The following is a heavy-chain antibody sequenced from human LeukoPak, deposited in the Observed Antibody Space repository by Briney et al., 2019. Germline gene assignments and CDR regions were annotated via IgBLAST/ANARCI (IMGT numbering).Heavy chain of an antibody. CDR1: GGSISSGYYY. CDR3: ARTEGAGLNSWYFDL. CDR2: IYHTGTT. Sequence: SETLSLTCTVSGGSISSGYYYWIWIRQHPVKGLEGIGNIYHTGTTYYNPSLESRVIMSVDTSKNQFSLRLSSVSAADTAVYYCARTEGAGLNSWYFDLWGRGTLVTVSS. J-gene: IGHJ2*01. V-gene: IGHV4-31*03. D-gene: IGHD1-26*01.